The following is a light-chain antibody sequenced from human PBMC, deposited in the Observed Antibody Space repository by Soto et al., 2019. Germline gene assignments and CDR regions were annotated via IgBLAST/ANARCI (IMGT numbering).Light chain of an antibody. CDR1: SSNIGNNY. J-gene: IGLJ3*02. CDR3: VTWDISRTTGV. V-gene: IGLV1-51*01. CDR2: DNN. Sequence: SVLTQPPSVSAAPGQKVTISCSGSSSNIGNNYVSWYQHLPGAAPKLLIYDNNKRPSGIPDRFSGSKSGTSATLGITGLQTGDEADYYCVTWDISRTTGVFGGGTKVTVL.